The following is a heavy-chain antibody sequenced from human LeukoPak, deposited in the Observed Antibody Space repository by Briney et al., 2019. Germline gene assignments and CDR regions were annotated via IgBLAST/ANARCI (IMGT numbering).Heavy chain of an antibody. J-gene: IGHJ4*02. Sequence: GGSLRLSCAASGFTFSIYAMSWVRQAPGKGLEWVSAISGSGGSTYYADSVEGRFTISRDNSKNTLYLQMNSLRAEDTAVYYCAKDQGVSGRFDYWGQGTLVTVSS. CDR3: AKDQGVSGRFDY. CDR2: ISGSGGST. D-gene: IGHD2-8*01. CDR1: GFTFSIYA. V-gene: IGHV3-23*01.